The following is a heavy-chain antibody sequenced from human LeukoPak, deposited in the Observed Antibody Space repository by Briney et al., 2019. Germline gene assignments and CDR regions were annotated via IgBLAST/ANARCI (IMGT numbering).Heavy chain of an antibody. CDR3: ASQAYGWYFDL. D-gene: IGHD4-17*01. CDR2: IYCSGST. CDR1: GGSISSYY. Sequence: SETLSLTCTVSGGSISSYYWSWIRQPPGKGLEWIGYIYCSGSTNYNPSLKSRVTISVDTCKNQFSLRLSSVTAADTAVYYCASQAYGWYFDLWGRGTLVTVSS. V-gene: IGHV4-59*08. J-gene: IGHJ2*01.